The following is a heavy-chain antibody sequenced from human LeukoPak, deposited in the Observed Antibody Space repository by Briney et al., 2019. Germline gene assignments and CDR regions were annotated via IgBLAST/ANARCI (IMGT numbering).Heavy chain of an antibody. D-gene: IGHD5-24*01. CDR3: ARERGDGYKPDAFDI. CDR2: INPNSGGT. CDR1: GYTFTGYY. V-gene: IGHV1-2*02. J-gene: IGHJ3*02. Sequence: ASVKVSCKAPGYTFTGYYMHWVRQAPGQGLEWMGWINPNSGGTNYAQKFQGRVTMTRDTSISTAYMELSRLRSDDTAVYYCARERGDGYKPDAFDIWGQGTMVTVSS.